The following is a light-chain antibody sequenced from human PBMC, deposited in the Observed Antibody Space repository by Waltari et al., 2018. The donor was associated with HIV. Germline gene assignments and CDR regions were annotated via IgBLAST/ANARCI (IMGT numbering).Light chain of an antibody. CDR2: SND. J-gene: IGLJ3*02. Sequence: QSVLTQPPSASGTPGQRVTISCSGGSPNIVRNNVSWYQHFPGTAPKLLICSNDQRPSVVPDRFSGSKSGTSASLAIIGLRFEDEADYFCEAWDDSLSGPVFGGGTKLTVL. CDR3: EAWDDSLSGPV. V-gene: IGLV1-47*01. CDR1: SPNIVRNN.